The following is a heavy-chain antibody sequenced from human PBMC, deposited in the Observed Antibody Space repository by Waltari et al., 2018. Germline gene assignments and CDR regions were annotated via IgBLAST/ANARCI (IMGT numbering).Heavy chain of an antibody. CDR2: INPRGNVI. J-gene: IGHJ5*01. Sequence: GQGVGSGGGLVVPGGSLRLCCAASVFSVATYWMHWVRQVPGKGLVWVTRINPRGNVINYADSVKGRFTISRDIAKNTLILQMSGLRAEDTAIYYCIKDAFSQQDSWGQGTLVTVSS. D-gene: IGHD2-2*01. CDR1: VFSVATYW. CDR3: IKDAFSQQDS. V-gene: IGHV3-74*01.